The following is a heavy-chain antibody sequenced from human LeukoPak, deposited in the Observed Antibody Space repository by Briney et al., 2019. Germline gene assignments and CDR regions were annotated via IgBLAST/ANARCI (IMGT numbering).Heavy chain of an antibody. CDR2: IWYDGSNK. CDR1: GFTFSSYG. Sequence: PGGSLRLSCAASGFTFSSYGMHWVRQAPGKGLEWVAVIWYDGSNKYYADSVKGRFTISRDNSKNTPYLQMNSLRAEDTAVYYCAKDTGYDSSGYYLDYWGQGTLVTVSS. V-gene: IGHV3-33*06. CDR3: AKDTGYDSSGYYLDY. J-gene: IGHJ4*02. D-gene: IGHD3-22*01.